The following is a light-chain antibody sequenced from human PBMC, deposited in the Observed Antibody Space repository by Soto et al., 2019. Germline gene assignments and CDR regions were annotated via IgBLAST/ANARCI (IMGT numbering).Light chain of an antibody. V-gene: IGKV3-20*01. J-gene: IGKJ3*01. CDR3: QQTYTFGFT. Sequence: EFVLTQSPGTLSLSPGERATLSCRASQTVRNNYLAWYQQKPGQAPRLLIYDASSRATGIPDRFSGGGSGTDFTLTISSLQPEDFATYYCQQTYTFGFTFGPGTTVDFK. CDR2: DAS. CDR1: QTVRNNY.